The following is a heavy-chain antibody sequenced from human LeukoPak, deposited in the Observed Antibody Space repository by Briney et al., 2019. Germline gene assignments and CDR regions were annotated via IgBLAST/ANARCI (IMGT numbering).Heavy chain of an antibody. CDR1: GFTFSVSV. J-gene: IGHJ4*02. CDR3: AKEGGYSSTWY. V-gene: IGHV3-23*01. Sequence: PGGSLRLSCAASGFTFSVSVMNWVRQAPGKGLEWVSGINSNGGNTYYADSVKGRFAISRDNQKNTLHLQLNSLRAEDTAIHYCAKEGGYSSTWYWGQGTLVTVSS. D-gene: IGHD6-13*01. CDR2: INSNGGNT.